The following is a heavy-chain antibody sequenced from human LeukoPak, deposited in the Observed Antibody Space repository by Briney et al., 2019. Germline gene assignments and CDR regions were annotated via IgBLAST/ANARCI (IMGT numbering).Heavy chain of an antibody. D-gene: IGHD5-12*01. CDR1: GFTFSSYA. V-gene: IGHV3-48*01. CDR3: ARWGYGFNYYYYMDV. CDR2: ISSSSSTI. J-gene: IGHJ6*03. Sequence: GGSLRLSCAASGFTFSSYAMSWVRQAPGKGLEWVSYISSSSSTIYYADSVKGRFTISRDNAKNSLYLQMNSLRAEDTAVYYCARWGYGFNYYYYMDVWGKGTTVTVSS.